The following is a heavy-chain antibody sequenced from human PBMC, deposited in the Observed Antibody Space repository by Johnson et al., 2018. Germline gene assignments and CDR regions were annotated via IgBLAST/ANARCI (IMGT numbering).Heavy chain of an antibody. J-gene: IGHJ6*03. CDR3: AGYYYDSGSYGPPLGYYYYMDV. CDR2: MNPNSDNT. D-gene: IGHD3-10*01. V-gene: IGHV1-8*01. CDR1: GYTFSTYD. Sequence: QVQLVQSGAEVKKPGASVKVSCKSSGYTFSTYDINWVRQATGQGLEWLGWMNPNSDNTGYAQKFQGRVTMTRNTSISTAYMELSSLRSEETAVYYCAGYYYDSGSYGPPLGYYYYMDVLGKGTPVTVSS.